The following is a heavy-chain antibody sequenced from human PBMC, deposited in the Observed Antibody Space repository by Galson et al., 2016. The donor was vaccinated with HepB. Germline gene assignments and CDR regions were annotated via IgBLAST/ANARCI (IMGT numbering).Heavy chain of an antibody. V-gene: IGHV3-21*04. CDR3: AKGHYYDSSGDAFDI. CDR1: GFTFSRYA. J-gene: IGHJ3*02. CDR2: ISSSSDYI. D-gene: IGHD3-22*01. Sequence: SLRLSCAASGFTFSRYAMHWVRQAPGKGLERVSSISSSSDYIFCAGSVKGRFSNSRDNSKNTLYLQMNSLRAEDTAVYYCAKGHYYDSSGDAFDIWGQGTMVTVSS.